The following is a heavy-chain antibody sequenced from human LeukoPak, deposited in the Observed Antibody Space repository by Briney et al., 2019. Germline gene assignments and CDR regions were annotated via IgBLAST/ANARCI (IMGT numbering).Heavy chain of an antibody. D-gene: IGHD2-2*01. CDR3: AGGHCSSTSCHRRFDX. Sequence: PSETLSLTCTVSGGSISSYYWSWIRQPPGKRLEWIGYIYYSGSTNYNPSLKSRVTISVDTSKNQFSLKLSSVTAADTAVYYCAGGHCSSTSCHRRFDXWGQGTLVTV. J-gene: IGHJ4*02. CDR2: IYYSGST. CDR1: GGSISSYY. V-gene: IGHV4-59*01.